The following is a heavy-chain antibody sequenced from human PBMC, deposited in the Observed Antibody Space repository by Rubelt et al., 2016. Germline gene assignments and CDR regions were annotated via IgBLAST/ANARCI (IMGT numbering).Heavy chain of an antibody. CDR1: GYTFSSYD. V-gene: IGHV1-18*01. D-gene: IGHD2-2*03. CDR3: AMDRQGDY. J-gene: IGHJ4*02. Sequence: QVQLVQSGAEVKKPGASVKVSCKASGYTFSSYDITWVRQAPGQGLEWMGWISVYNGNTNYPKKFQERVTMTTDTSKSTAYMERRSLRFDDTAVYYCAMDRQGDYWGQGTLVTVSS. CDR2: ISVYNGNT.